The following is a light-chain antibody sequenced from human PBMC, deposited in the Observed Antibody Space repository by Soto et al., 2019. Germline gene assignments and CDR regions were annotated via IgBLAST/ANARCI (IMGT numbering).Light chain of an antibody. J-gene: IGLJ3*02. CDR1: SGRSSFA. CDR2: LNSDGSH. Sequence: QLVLTQSPSASASLGASVKLTCTLSSGRSSFAIAWHKQQPEKGPRYLMKLNSDGSHSKGDGIPDRFSGSSSGAERYLTIASLQSEDEADYYCQTWGTGILVFGGGTKLTVL. CDR3: QTWGTGILV. V-gene: IGLV4-69*01.